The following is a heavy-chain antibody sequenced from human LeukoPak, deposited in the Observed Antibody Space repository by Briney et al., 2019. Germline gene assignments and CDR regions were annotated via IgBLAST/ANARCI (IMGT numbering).Heavy chain of an antibody. D-gene: IGHD3-22*01. CDR1: GFXVSSNY. CDR3: ARWDSSGYHKYYFDY. Sequence: PGGSLRLSCAASGFXVSSNYMNWVRQAPGKGLEWVSIIYSGGSTYYADSVRGRFTIPRDNSKNTLYLQMNSLTAEDTAVYYCARWDSSGYHKYYFDYWGQGTLVTVSS. CDR2: IYSGGST. J-gene: IGHJ4*02. V-gene: IGHV3-53*01.